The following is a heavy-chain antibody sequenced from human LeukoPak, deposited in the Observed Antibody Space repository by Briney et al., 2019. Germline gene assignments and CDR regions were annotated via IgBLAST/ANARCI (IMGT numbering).Heavy chain of an antibody. CDR2: IYYSGST. CDR1: GGSISSSSYY. J-gene: IGHJ4*02. V-gene: IGHV4-39*07. Sequence: PSETLSLTCTVSGGSISSSSYYWGWIRQPPGKGLEWIGSIYYSGSTYYNPSLKSRVTISADTSKNQFSLKLSSVTAADTAVYYCAREREGPYGYLDYWGQGTLVTVSS. D-gene: IGHD4-17*01. CDR3: AREREGPYGYLDY.